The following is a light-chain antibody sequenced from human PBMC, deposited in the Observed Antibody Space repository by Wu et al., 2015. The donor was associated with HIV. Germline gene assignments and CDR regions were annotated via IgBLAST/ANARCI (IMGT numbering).Light chain of an antibody. Sequence: EIVMTQSPATLSVSPGERATLSCRASQSVSSNLAWYQQKPGQAPRLLIHGASTRATGIPDRFSGTGSGTDFTLTIDRLEPEDFGMYYCQQSGSSPLTFGGGTKVEIK. CDR1: QSVSSN. CDR2: GAS. V-gene: IGKV3-20*01. J-gene: IGKJ4*01. CDR3: QQSGSSPLT.